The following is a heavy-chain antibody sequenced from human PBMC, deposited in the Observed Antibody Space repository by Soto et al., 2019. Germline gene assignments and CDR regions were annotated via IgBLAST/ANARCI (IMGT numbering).Heavy chain of an antibody. D-gene: IGHD3-10*01. Sequence: SGPAGEPTQTLTLTCTFSGFSLSTSGVGVGWIRQPPGKALEWLALIYWNDDKRYSPSLKSRLTITKDTSKNQVVLTMTNMDPGDTATYYCAHGPMVFDYWGQGTLVTVSS. V-gene: IGHV2-5*01. CDR1: GFSLSTSGVG. J-gene: IGHJ4*02. CDR2: IYWNDDK. CDR3: AHGPMVFDY.